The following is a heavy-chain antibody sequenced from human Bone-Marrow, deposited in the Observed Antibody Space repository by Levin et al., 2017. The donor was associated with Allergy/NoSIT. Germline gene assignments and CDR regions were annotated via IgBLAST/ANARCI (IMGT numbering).Heavy chain of an antibody. D-gene: IGHD5-18*01. CDR1: GLTFHRIW. Sequence: QPGGSLRLSCAASGLTFHRIWMNWFRQAPRKGLEWVASINEGGTERYYLDSVEGRFTISRDNARNSLYLQMNSLRGEDTAVYFCATLWFVNGDVWGQGTTVTVSS. CDR3: ATLWFVNGDV. V-gene: IGHV3-7*01. J-gene: IGHJ6*02. CDR2: INEGGTER.